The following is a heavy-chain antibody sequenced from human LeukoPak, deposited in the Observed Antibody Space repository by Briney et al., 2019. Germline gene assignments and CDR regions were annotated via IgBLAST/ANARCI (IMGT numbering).Heavy chain of an antibody. D-gene: IGHD5-24*01. Sequence: GGSLRLSCAASGFTFSSYSMNWVRQAPGKGLEWVSSISSSSYIYYADSVKGRFTISRDNAKNSLYLQMNSLRAEDTAVYYCARGLAMATMLTGYWSQGTLVTVSS. CDR2: ISSSSYI. CDR3: ARGLAMATMLTGY. CDR1: GFTFSSYS. J-gene: IGHJ4*02. V-gene: IGHV3-21*01.